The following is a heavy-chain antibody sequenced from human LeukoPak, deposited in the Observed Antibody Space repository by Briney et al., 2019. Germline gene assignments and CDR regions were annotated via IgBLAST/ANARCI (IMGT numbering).Heavy chain of an antibody. CDR2: ISWNSGSI. V-gene: IGHV3-9*01. CDR1: GFTFDDYA. CDR3: AKGPHYYDSSGYYYAPFDY. J-gene: IGHJ4*02. D-gene: IGHD3-22*01. Sequence: GRSLRLSCAASGFTFDDYAMHWVRQAPGKGLEWVSGISWNSGSIGYADSVKGRFTISRDNAKNSLYLQMNSLRAKDTALYYCAKGPHYYDSSGYYYAPFDYWGQGTLVTVSS.